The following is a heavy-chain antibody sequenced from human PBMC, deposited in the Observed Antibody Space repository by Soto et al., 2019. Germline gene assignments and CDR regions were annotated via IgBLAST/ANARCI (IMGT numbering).Heavy chain of an antibody. V-gene: IGHV4-34*01. D-gene: IGHD1-1*01. J-gene: IGHJ3*02. CDR3: ARVERGTATTVVDAFDI. CDR1: GGSVNSGNNY. Sequence: QVQLQQWGAGLLKPSETLSLTCAVYGGSVNSGNNYWNWIRQPPEKALEWIAEMSHSGGTHFNPSLKSRVTTSVDTSKNQFSLKMSSVTAADTALYYCARVERGTATTVVDAFDIWGPGTLVTVSS. CDR2: MSHSGGT.